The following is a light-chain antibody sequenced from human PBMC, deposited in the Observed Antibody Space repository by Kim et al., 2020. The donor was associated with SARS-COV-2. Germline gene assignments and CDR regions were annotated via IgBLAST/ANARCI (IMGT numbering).Light chain of an antibody. CDR3: QSTDSSATWV. J-gene: IGLJ3*02. Sequence: SYELTQPPSVSVSPGQTARITCSGDELPKQYAYWYQQKPGQAPVLVIYKDNERPSGIPERFSGSSSGTTVTLTISGVQAEDEAVYYCQSTDSSATWVFGGGTQLTVL. CDR1: ELPKQY. CDR2: KDN. V-gene: IGLV3-25*03.